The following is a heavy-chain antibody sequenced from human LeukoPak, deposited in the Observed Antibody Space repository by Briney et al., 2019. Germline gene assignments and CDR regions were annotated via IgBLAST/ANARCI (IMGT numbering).Heavy chain of an antibody. J-gene: IGHJ4*02. V-gene: IGHV3-23*01. CDR3: AKVASTTWDFDY. CDR1: GFTFSSSA. D-gene: IGHD1-14*01. Sequence: GGSLRLSCAASGFTFSSSAMSWVRQAPGKGLEWVSAISNNGGYTYYADSVQGRFTISRDNSKSTLCLQMNSLRAEDTAVYYCAKVASTTWDFDYWGQGTPVTVSS. CDR2: ISNNGGYT.